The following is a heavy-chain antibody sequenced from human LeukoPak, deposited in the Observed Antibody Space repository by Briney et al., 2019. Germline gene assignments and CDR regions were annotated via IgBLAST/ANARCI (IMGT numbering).Heavy chain of an antibody. Sequence: GGSLRLSCAASGYTFVDYVMCCVPQAPGKGRECGSGINWNGGSTGYSDSVTGRFTTSSDNAKKSLYLQMNSLTAEDPALYHCARVPDEKFPHYGAISSSYYGMDVWGQGTTVTVSS. CDR1: GYTFVDYV. V-gene: IGHV3-20*01. J-gene: IGHJ6*02. CDR2: INWNGGST. D-gene: IGHD4-17*01. CDR3: ARVPDEKFPHYGAISSSYYGMDV.